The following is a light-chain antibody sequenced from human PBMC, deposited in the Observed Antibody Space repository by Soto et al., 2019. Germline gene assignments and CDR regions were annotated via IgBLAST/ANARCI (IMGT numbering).Light chain of an antibody. J-gene: IGLJ1*01. CDR3: SSYTNSRTLV. V-gene: IGLV2-14*01. CDR1: GNDVGQYNY. Sequence: QSALTQPASISGSPGQSLTISCTGSGNDVGQYNYVSWYQQYPGEAPKVVIYEVSSRPSGSSNRFSGSKSGNTASLTISGLQAEDEADYYCSSYTNSRTLVFGSGTNVAVL. CDR2: EVS.